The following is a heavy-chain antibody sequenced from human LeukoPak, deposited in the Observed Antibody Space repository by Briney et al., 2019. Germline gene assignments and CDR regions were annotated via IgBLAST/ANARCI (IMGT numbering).Heavy chain of an antibody. D-gene: IGHD2-21*01. Sequence: SETLSLTCAVYGGSFSGYYWSWIRQPPGKGVEWIGEINHSGSTNYNPSLRSRVTISVDTSKNQFSLKLSSVTAADTAVYYCARRSYSPRDAFDIWGQGTMVTVSS. J-gene: IGHJ3*02. CDR3: ARRSYSPRDAFDI. CDR1: GGSFSGYY. CDR2: INHSGST. V-gene: IGHV4-34*01.